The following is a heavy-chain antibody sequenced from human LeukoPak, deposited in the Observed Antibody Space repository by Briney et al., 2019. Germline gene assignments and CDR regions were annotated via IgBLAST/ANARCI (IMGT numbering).Heavy chain of an antibody. Sequence: GESLKISCKASGYTFTTHWIGWVRPMPGGGLEWMGIIHPVDSDTRFSPSFQGQVSFSVDRSIATAYLQWSSLKASDTAIYYCARLEGGLYYFDSWGQGTLVTVSS. CDR3: ARLEGGLYYFDS. CDR1: GYTFTTHW. V-gene: IGHV5-51*01. CDR2: IHPVDSDT. D-gene: IGHD3-16*01. J-gene: IGHJ4*02.